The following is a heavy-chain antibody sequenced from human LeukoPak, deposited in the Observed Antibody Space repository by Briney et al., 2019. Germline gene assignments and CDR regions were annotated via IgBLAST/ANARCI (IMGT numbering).Heavy chain of an antibody. CDR2: INPSGGST. D-gene: IGHD6-6*01. CDR3: AREPLVSRQPGPSQGRDYYYYYGMDV. V-gene: IGHV1-46*01. Sequence: ASVKVSCKASGYTFTSYYMHWARQAPGQGLEWMGIINPSGGSTSYAQKFQGRVTMTRDTSTSTVYMELSSLRSEDMAVYYCAREPLVSRQPGPSQGRDYYYYYGMDVWGQGTTVTVSS. J-gene: IGHJ6*02. CDR1: GYTFTSYY.